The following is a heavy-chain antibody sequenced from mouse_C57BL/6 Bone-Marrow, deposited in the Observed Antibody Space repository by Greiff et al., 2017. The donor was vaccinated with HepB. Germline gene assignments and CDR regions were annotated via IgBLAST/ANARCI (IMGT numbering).Heavy chain of an antibody. CDR2: IDPENGDT. CDR3: TTKRYYAMGY. CDR1: GFNIKDDY. V-gene: IGHV14-4*01. Sequence: EVQLQQSGAELVRPGASVKLSCTASGFNIKDDYMHWVKQRPEQGLEWIGWIDPENGDTEYASKFQGKATITADTSSNTAYLQLSSLTSEDTAVYYCTTKRYYAMGYWGQGTSVTVSS. J-gene: IGHJ4*01.